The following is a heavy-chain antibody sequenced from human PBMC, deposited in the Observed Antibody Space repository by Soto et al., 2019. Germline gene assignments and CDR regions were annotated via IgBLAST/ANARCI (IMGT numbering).Heavy chain of an antibody. CDR3: ARWAGFCGSNYCYTPFDY. Sequence: SVKVSCKASGGTFRNSAISWVRQAPGQGLEWMGGIVPVFGTPTYAQKFHGRVTITADESTSTAYMELSSLRSEDTAVYYCARWAGFCGSNYCYTPFDYWGQGTRVTVSS. J-gene: IGHJ4*02. D-gene: IGHD2-2*02. CDR2: IVPVFGTP. CDR1: GGTFRNSA. V-gene: IGHV1-69*13.